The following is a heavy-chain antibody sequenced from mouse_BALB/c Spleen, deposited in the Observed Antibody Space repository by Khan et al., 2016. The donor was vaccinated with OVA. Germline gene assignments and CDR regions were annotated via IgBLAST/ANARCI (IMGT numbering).Heavy chain of an antibody. CDR2: ISTGGHYT. D-gene: IGHD2-2*01. J-gene: IGHJ4*01. CDR1: GFTFSSFA. V-gene: IGHV5-9-3*01. CDR3: ARGLVDYYGMDY. Sequence: EVELVESGGGVVKPGGSLKLSCSASGFTFSSFAMSWVRQTPEKRLEWVATISTGGHYTFYPDSVKGRFTISRDNARHTLDLQLSSVRSEDTAMYYCARGLVDYYGMDYWGQGTSVTVSS.